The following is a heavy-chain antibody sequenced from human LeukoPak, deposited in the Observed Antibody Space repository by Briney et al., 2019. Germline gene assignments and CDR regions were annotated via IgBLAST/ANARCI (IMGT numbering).Heavy chain of an antibody. J-gene: IGHJ4*02. CDR2: ISDSGGRT. CDR1: GITLSNYG. CDR3: AKRGVVIRVILVGFHKEAYYFDS. Sequence: PGGSLRLSCAVPGITLSNYGMSWVRQAPGKGLEWVAGISDSGGRTNYADSVKGRFTISRGNPKNTLYLQMNSLRAEDTAVYFCAKRGVVIRVILVGFHKEAYYFDSWGQGALVTVSS. D-gene: IGHD3-22*01. V-gene: IGHV3-23*01.